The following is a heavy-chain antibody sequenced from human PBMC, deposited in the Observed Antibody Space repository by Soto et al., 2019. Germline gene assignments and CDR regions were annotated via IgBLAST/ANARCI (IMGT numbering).Heavy chain of an antibody. CDR2: ISGSGGST. D-gene: IGHD1-26*01. Sequence: EVQLLESGGGLVQPGGSLRLSCAASGFTFSSYAMSWVHQAPGKGLEWVSVISGSGGSTYYADSVKGRFTISRDNPKNTLYVQMNSLRAEDTAVYYCAKGSRGQWEDWGQGTMVTVSS. CDR3: AKGSRGQWED. J-gene: IGHJ3*01. CDR1: GFTFSSYA. V-gene: IGHV3-23*01.